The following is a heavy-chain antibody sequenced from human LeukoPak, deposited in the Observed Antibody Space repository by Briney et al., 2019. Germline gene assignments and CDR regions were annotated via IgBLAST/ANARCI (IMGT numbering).Heavy chain of an antibody. V-gene: IGHV4-59*01. CDR1: GGSISSYY. Sequence: TPSETVSLTCTVSGGSISSYYWSWIRQPPGKGLEWIGYIYYSGSTNYNPSLKSRVTISVDTSKNQFSLKLSSVTAADTAVYYCARGSSVTTAGGWFDPWGQGTLVTVSS. CDR2: IYYSGST. CDR3: ARGSSVTTAGGWFDP. J-gene: IGHJ5*02. D-gene: IGHD4-17*01.